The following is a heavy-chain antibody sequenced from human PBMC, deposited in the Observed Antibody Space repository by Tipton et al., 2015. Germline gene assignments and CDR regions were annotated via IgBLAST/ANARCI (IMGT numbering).Heavy chain of an antibody. CDR1: EFTFSTYW. D-gene: IGHD4-17*01. CDR3: ARDYFYGDPRRAALDI. J-gene: IGHJ3*02. Sequence: SLRLSCASSEFTFSTYWMTWVRQAPGKGLEWVASMNQDGSEKYYVDSVKGRFTISRDNAKNSLFLQMNSLRAEDTAVYYCARDYFYGDPRRAALDIWGQGTMVTVSS. CDR2: MNQDGSEK. V-gene: IGHV3-7*01.